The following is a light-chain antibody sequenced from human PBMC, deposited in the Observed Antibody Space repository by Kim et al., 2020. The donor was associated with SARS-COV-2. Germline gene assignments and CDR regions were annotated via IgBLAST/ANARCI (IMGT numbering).Light chain of an antibody. CDR3: AAWDDSLNGSV. CDR2: SNN. CDR1: SSIIRTNT. V-gene: IGLV1-44*01. Sequence: GPRVTISCSGSSSIIRTNTVNWYLHLPGPAPKLLIYSNNHRPSGVPDRFSGSKSGTSASLAISGLQSEDEADYYCAAWDDSLNGSVFGGGTQLTVL. J-gene: IGLJ3*02.